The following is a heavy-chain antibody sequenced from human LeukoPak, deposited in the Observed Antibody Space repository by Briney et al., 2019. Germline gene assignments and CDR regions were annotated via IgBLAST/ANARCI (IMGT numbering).Heavy chain of an antibody. CDR2: INTNTGNP. J-gene: IGHJ3*02. Sequence: GSVKVSCKASGYTFTSYAMNWVRQAPGQGLEWMGWINTNTGNPTYAQGFTGRFVFSLDTSVSTAYLQISSLKAEDTAVYYCARDGYYDSSGYYRDAVHDAFDIWGQGTMVTVSS. CDR1: GYTFTSYA. CDR3: ARDGYYDSSGYYRDAVHDAFDI. V-gene: IGHV7-4-1*02. D-gene: IGHD3-22*01.